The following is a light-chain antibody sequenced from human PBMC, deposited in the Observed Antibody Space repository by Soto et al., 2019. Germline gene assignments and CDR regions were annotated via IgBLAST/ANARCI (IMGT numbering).Light chain of an antibody. V-gene: IGKV1-39*01. J-gene: IGKJ1*01. CDR3: QQSYSTPLA. CDR1: QSIRSD. CDR2: AAS. Sequence: DIQMTQSPSSLSASVGDRVTITCRASQSIRSDLNWYQQKPGKAPNLLIYAASSLQSGVPPRFSGSGSGTDFTLTITSLQLEDSATYYCQQSYSTPLAFGHGTKVEIK.